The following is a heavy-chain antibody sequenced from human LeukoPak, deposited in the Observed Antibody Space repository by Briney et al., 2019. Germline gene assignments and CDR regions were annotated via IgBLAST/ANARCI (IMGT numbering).Heavy chain of an antibody. CDR2: IKSKGDGETT. CDR1: GFTFTNAW. Sequence: GGSLRLSCAASGFTFTNAWMNWVRQAPGKGLAWVGRIKSKGDGETTDYAAPVKGRFTMSRDDSKATVYLQMNYLEAEDTAVYYCTTDLGLTMIRGVIVSWGQGALVTVSS. V-gene: IGHV3-15*01. D-gene: IGHD3-10*01. J-gene: IGHJ5*01. CDR3: TTDLGLTMIRGVIVS.